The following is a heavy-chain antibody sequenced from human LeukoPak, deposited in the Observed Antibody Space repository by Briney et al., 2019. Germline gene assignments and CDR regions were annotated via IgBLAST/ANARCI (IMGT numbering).Heavy chain of an antibody. CDR3: AKPLFLAAAGTGSFDY. D-gene: IGHD6-13*01. CDR1: GFTFSSYG. J-gene: IGHJ4*02. Sequence: GGSLRLSCAASGFTFSSYGMHRVRQAPGKALEWVAVISYDGSNKYYADSVKGRFTISRDNSKNTLYLQMNSLRAEDTAVYYCAKPLFLAAAGTGSFDYWGQGTLVTVSS. CDR2: ISYDGSNK. V-gene: IGHV3-30*18.